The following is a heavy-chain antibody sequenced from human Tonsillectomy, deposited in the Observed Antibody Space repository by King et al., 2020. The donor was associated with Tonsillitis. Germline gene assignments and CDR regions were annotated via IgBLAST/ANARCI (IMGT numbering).Heavy chain of an antibody. Sequence: VQLVESGGGLVKPGGSLRLSCAASGFTFSDYYMSWIRQAPGKGLEWVSYISNSGSRIYYADSVKGRFTISRDNAKNSLYLQMNSLGAEDTAVYYCARGTAAFVGSQNPFDYWGQGTLVTVSS. CDR3: ARGTAAFVGSQNPFDY. CDR1: GFTFSDYY. D-gene: IGHD2-8*02. V-gene: IGHV3-11*01. J-gene: IGHJ4*02. CDR2: ISNSGSRI.